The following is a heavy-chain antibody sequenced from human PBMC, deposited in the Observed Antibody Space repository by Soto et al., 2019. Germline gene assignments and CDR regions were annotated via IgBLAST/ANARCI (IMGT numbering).Heavy chain of an antibody. Sequence: EVQLVESGGGPVKPGGSLRLSCAASGFTFSSYSMNWVRQAPGKGLEWVSSISSSSSYIYYADSVKGRFTISRDNAKNSLYLQMNSLRAEDTAVYYCARDVRQWLGNDAFDIWGQGTMVTVSS. CDR1: GFTFSSYS. CDR2: ISSSSSYI. CDR3: ARDVRQWLGNDAFDI. D-gene: IGHD6-19*01. J-gene: IGHJ3*02. V-gene: IGHV3-21*01.